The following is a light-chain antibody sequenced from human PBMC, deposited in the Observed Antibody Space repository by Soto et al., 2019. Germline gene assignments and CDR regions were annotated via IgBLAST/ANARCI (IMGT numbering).Light chain of an antibody. CDR3: CSYTTSNTRQIV. CDR2: DVS. CDR1: SNEDGGYNY. V-gene: IGLV2-14*03. J-gene: IGLJ1*01. Sequence: QSVLTQPASVSGSPGQSITISCNGTSNEDGGYNYVSWYQQHPGKAPKFMIYDVSSRPSGVSNRFSGSKSGNTASLTISGLQAEDEADYYCCSYTTSNTRQIVFGTGTKVTVL.